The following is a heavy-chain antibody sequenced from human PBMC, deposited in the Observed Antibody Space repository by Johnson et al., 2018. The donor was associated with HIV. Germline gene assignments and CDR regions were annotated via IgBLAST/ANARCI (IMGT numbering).Heavy chain of an antibody. D-gene: IGHD3-22*01. CDR3: ARSNRSSMIVLVTGDAFDI. Sequence: QVLLVESGGGVVQPGRSLRLSCVASAFTFSSYAMHWVRQAPGKGLEWVAVISYDGTNKYYADSVKGRFTISRANSKNTLYLQMSSLRAEDTAVYHCARSNRSSMIVLVTGDAFDIWGQGTMVTVSS. V-gene: IGHV3-30-3*01. CDR1: AFTFSSYA. CDR2: ISYDGTNK. J-gene: IGHJ3*02.